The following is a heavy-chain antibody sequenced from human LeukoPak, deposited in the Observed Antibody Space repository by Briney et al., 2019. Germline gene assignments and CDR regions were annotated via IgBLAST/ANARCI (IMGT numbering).Heavy chain of an antibody. J-gene: IGHJ4*02. CDR1: GFTFSTYA. D-gene: IGHD3-10*01. CDR3: ARDRRGEYYFDY. CDR2: ISGSGDST. Sequence: PGGSLRLSCAASGFTFSTYAMNWVRQAPGKGLEWVSGISGSGDSTCSAGSVKGQFTISRDNAKNMLYLQMNSLRADDTAVYYCARDRRGEYYFDYWGQGTLVTVSS. V-gene: IGHV3-23*01.